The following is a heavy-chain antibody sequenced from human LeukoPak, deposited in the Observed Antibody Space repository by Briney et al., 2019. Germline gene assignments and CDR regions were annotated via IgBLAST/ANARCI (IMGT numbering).Heavy chain of an antibody. V-gene: IGHV1-69*01. CDR1: GGTFSSYA. J-gene: IGHJ5*02. CDR2: IIPIFGTA. D-gene: IGHD3-3*01. Sequence: GSSVKVSCEASGGTFSSYAISWVRQAPGQGLEWMGGIIPIFGTANYAQKFQGRVTITADESTSTAYMERSSLRSEDTAVYYCARGTFGVVINNWFDPWGQGTLVTVSS. CDR3: ARGTFGVVINNWFDP.